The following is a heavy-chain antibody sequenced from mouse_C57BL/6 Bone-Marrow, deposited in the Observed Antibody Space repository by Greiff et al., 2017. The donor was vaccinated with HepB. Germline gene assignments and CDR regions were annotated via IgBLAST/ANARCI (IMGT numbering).Heavy chain of an antibody. J-gene: IGHJ4*01. CDR3: AVLLRYQLRGWAMDY. CDR1: GYTFTSYW. D-gene: IGHD1-1*01. Sequence: QVQLQQPGAELVKPGASVKLSCKASGYTFTSYWMHWVKQRPGQGLEWIGMIHPNSGSTNYNEKFKSKATLTVDKSSSTAYMQLSSLTSEDSAVYYCAVLLRYQLRGWAMDYWGQGTSVTVSS. CDR2: IHPNSGST. V-gene: IGHV1-64*01.